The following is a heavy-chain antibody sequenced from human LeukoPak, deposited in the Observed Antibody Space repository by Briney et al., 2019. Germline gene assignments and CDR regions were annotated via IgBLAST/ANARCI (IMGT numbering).Heavy chain of an antibody. Sequence: ASVKVSCKASGYTFTSYAMKWVRQAPGQGLEWMGWINTNTGNPTYAQGFTGRFVFSLDTSVSTAYLQISSLKAEDTAVYYCSILTAIDAFDIWGQGTMVTVSS. CDR1: GYTFTSYA. CDR3: SILTAIDAFDI. J-gene: IGHJ3*02. D-gene: IGHD2-21*02. CDR2: INTNTGNP. V-gene: IGHV7-4-1*02.